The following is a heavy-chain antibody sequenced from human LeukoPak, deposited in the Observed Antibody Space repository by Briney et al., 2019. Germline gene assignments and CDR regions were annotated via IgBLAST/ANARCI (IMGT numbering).Heavy chain of an antibody. CDR1: GGSISSYY. J-gene: IGHJ5*02. CDR2: IYTSGST. D-gene: IGHD3-10*01. CDR3: AREGYGSGKFDP. Sequence: SETLSLTCTVSGGSISSYYWSWIRQPPGKGLEWIGYIYTSGSTNYNPSLKSRVTISVDTSKNQFSLKLSSVTAADTAVYYCAREGYGSGKFDPWGQGTLVTVSP. V-gene: IGHV4-4*09.